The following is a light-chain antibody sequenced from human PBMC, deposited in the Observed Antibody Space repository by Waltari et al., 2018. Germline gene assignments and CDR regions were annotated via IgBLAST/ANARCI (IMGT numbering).Light chain of an antibody. CDR3: SSYAGLGPVL. J-gene: IGLJ2*01. V-gene: IGLV2-23*01. CDR1: SNSVGRSDF. CDR2: GDN. Sequence: QSALTQPASVSGSPVQSIPISCTGISNSVGRSDFGFWYQQNPDRAPKVVISGDNTRPSGVPNRFSASNSGNTASLTISGLQAEDEAHYYCSSYAGLGPVLFGGGTKLTV.